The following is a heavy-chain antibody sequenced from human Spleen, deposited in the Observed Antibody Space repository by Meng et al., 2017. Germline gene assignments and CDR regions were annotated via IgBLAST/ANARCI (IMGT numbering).Heavy chain of an antibody. CDR3: ARGPTTMAHDFDY. J-gene: IGHJ4*02. CDR1: GGSFSDYS. D-gene: IGHD4-11*01. V-gene: IGHV4-34*01. CDR2: INHSGST. Sequence: QVQLTQWGAGLLKPSGTPYLTCRVSGGSFSDYSLRLIRQPPGKGLEWIGEINHSGSTNYNPSLESRATISVDTSQNNLSLKLSSVTAADSAVYYCARGPTTMAHDFDYWGQGTLVTVSS.